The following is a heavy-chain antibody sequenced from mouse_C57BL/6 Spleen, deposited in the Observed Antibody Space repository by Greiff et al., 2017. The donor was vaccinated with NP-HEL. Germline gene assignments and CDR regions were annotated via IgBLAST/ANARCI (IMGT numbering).Heavy chain of an antibody. CDR2: ISNGGGST. V-gene: IGHV5-12*01. Sequence: DVHLVESGGGLVQPGGSLKLSCAASGFTFSDYYMYWVRQTPEKRLEWVAYISNGGGSTYYPDTVKGRFTISRDNAKNTLYLQMSRLKSEDTAMYYCARSYGSSYVWYFDVWGTGTTVTVSS. D-gene: IGHD1-1*01. CDR3: ARSYGSSYVWYFDV. J-gene: IGHJ1*03. CDR1: GFTFSDYY.